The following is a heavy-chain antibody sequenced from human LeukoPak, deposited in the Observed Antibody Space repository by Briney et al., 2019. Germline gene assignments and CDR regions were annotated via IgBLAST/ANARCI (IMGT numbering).Heavy chain of an antibody. CDR1: GYTFTSYD. D-gene: IGHD3-10*01. V-gene: IGHV1-8*01. CDR2: MNPNSGNT. J-gene: IGHJ4*02. CDR3: ARGNVWFGDPPPDY. Sequence: SVKVSCKASGYTFTSYDINWVRQATGQGLEWMGWMNPNSGNTGYAQKFQGRVTMTRNTSISTAYMELSSLRSEDTAVYYCARGNVWFGDPPPDYWGQGTLVTVSS.